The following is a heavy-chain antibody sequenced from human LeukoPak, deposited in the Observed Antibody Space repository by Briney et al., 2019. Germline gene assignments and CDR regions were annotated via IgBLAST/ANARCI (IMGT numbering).Heavy chain of an antibody. CDR2: ISGRGDST. CDR1: GFTLGTYA. CDR3: ARDRGRYYDSRGFYWGYYFDS. Sequence: PGECLRLAFAASGFTLGTYAGASGRPAPGRGLEWVSTISGRGDSTYYADSVKGRFNISRDNSKDTLYLQMSSVRVDDTAVYYCARDRGRYYDSRGFYWGYYFDSWGQGILVTVST. J-gene: IGHJ4*02. D-gene: IGHD3-22*01. V-gene: IGHV3-23*01.